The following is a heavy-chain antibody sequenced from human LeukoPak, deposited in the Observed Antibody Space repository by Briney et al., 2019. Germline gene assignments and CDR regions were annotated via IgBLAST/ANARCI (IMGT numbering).Heavy chain of an antibody. CDR3: ARDPGGPI. Sequence: PSQTLSLTCTVSGGSISSGSYYWSWIRQPAGKGLEGIGRIYTSGSTNYNASLKSRVTISVDTSKNQFSLKLSSVTAADTAVYYCARDPGGPIWGQGTMVTVSS. J-gene: IGHJ3*02. CDR1: GGSISSGSYY. CDR2: IYTSGST. V-gene: IGHV4-61*02. D-gene: IGHD1-26*01.